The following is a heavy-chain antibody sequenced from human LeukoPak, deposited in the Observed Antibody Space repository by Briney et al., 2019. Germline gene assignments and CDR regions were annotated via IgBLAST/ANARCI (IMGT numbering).Heavy chain of an antibody. CDR2: ISGSGGST. V-gene: IGHV3-23*01. D-gene: IGHD6-13*01. J-gene: IGHJ2*01. CDR1: GFTFNNYA. Sequence: GGSPRLSCAASGFTFNNYAMSWVRQAPGKGLEWVSAISGSGGSTYYADSVKGRFTISRDISKNTLYLQMNSLRAGDTAVYYCARAGYSSTWYSRYFDLWGRGTLVTVSS. CDR3: ARAGYSSTWYSRYFDL.